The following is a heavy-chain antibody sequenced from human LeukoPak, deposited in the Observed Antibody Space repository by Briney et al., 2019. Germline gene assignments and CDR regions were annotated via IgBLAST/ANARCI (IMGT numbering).Heavy chain of an antibody. J-gene: IGHJ4*02. Sequence: ASVKVSCKASGYTLTSYDINWVRQATGQGLEWMGWMNPNSGNTGYAQKFQGRVTMTRNTSISTAYMELSSLRSEDTAVYYCAISIAAAGTFDYWGQGTLVTVSS. CDR3: AISIAAAGTFDY. CDR1: GYTLTSYD. V-gene: IGHV1-8*01. D-gene: IGHD6-13*01. CDR2: MNPNSGNT.